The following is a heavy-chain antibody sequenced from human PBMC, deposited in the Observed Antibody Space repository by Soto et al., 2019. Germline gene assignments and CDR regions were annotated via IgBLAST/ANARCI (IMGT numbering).Heavy chain of an antibody. CDR2: IYHSGST. Sequence: SETLSLTCAVSGGSISSGGYSWSWIRQPPGKGLEWIGYIYHSGSTYYNPSLKSRVTISVDRSKNQFSLKLSSVTAADTAVYYCARSQNTVTSYDYWGQGTLVTVSS. J-gene: IGHJ4*02. CDR1: GGSISSGGYS. V-gene: IGHV4-30-2*01. D-gene: IGHD4-17*01. CDR3: ARSQNTVTSYDY.